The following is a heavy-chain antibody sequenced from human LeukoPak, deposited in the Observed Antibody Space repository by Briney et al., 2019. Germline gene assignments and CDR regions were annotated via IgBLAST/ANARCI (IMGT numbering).Heavy chain of an antibody. CDR2: ISYDGSNK. J-gene: IGHJ6*02. V-gene: IGHV3-30-3*01. CDR1: GFTFSSYA. CDR3: ASLSYYDILTSYYWIDYYYGMDV. D-gene: IGHD3-9*01. Sequence: GGSLRLSCAASGFTFSSYAMHWVRQAPGKGLEWVAVISYDGSNKYYADSVKGRFTISRDNSKNTLYLQMNSLRAEDTAVYYCASLSYYDILTSYYWIDYYYGMDVWGQGTTVT.